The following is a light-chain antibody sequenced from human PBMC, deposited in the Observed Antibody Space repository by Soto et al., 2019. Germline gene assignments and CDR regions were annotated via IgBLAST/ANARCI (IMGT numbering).Light chain of an antibody. CDR1: QSVSSNY. Sequence: EIVLTQSPGTLSLSPGERATLSCRASQSVSSNYLAWYQQKPGQAPRLLIYGASTRATGIPDRVSGSGSGTDFTLTISRLEPEDSAVYYCQQYGSSPTWTFGQGTKVDIK. J-gene: IGKJ1*01. CDR2: GAS. V-gene: IGKV3-20*01. CDR3: QQYGSSPTWT.